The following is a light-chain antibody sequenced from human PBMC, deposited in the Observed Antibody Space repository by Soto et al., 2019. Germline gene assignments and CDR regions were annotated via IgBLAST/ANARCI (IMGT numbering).Light chain of an antibody. Sequence: QSALTQPRSVSGSPGQSVTISCTGTSSDVGGYNYVSWYQQHPGKAPKLMIYDVSKRPSGVPDRFSGSKSGNTASLTISGLQAEDEADYYCCAYAVSYTLFGGGTKVTVL. CDR1: SSDVGGYNY. J-gene: IGLJ2*01. CDR3: CAYAVSYTL. CDR2: DVS. V-gene: IGLV2-11*01.